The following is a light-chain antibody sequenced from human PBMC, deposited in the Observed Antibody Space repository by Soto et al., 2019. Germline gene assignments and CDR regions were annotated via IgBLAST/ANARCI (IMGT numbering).Light chain of an antibody. V-gene: IGKV1-9*01. J-gene: IGKJ4*01. CDR2: AAS. CDR1: QGISSY. Sequence: DIQLTQSPSFLSASVGDRVTITCRASQGISSYLAWYQQKPGKAPKLLIYAASTLQSGVPPRFSGSGSGTDFTFTICSLQPEDFAIYYHQQLNSYPLTFGGGTKVEI. CDR3: QQLNSYPLT.